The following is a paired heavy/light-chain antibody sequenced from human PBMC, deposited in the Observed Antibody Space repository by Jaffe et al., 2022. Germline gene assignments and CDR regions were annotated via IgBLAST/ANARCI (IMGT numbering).Heavy chain of an antibody. J-gene: IGHJ4*02. CDR3: AKDGAEYGDYGEYFDH. Sequence: QVHLVESGGGVVQPGESLRLSCAASGFTFTNYAMHWVRQAPGKGLEWVAFIRYDGTNEYYVDSVKGRFTISRDNSKNTVFLQMNSLRADDTAVYYCAKDGAEYGDYGEYFDHWGQGTLVTVSS. CDR2: IRYDGTNE. V-gene: IGHV3-30*02. CDR1: GFTFTNYA. D-gene: IGHD4-17*01.
Light chain of an antibody. CDR2: WAS. J-gene: IGKJ2*01. CDR3: QEYYSAPASA. CDR1: QSVLSRANNKNC. V-gene: IGKV4-1*01. Sequence: DIVMTQSPDSLAVSLGERATINCKSSQSVLSRANNKNCLAWYQQKPGQPPKLLIYWASTRESGVPDRFSGSGSGTDFTLTISSLEAEDVAVYYCQEYYSAPASAFGQGTKLEIK.